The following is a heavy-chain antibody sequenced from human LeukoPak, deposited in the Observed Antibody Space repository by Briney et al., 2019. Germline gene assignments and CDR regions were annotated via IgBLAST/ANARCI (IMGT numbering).Heavy chain of an antibody. V-gene: IGHV3-30*04. CDR1: GFTFSSYA. CDR2: ISYDGSNK. Sequence: GGSLRLSCAASGFTFSSYAMHWVRQAPGKGLEWVAVISYDGSNKYYADSVKGRFTISRDNSKNTLYLQMNSLRAEDTAVYYCAREARYCSGGSCYYLDYWGQGTLVTVSS. CDR3: AREARYCSGGSCYYLDY. J-gene: IGHJ4*02. D-gene: IGHD2-15*01.